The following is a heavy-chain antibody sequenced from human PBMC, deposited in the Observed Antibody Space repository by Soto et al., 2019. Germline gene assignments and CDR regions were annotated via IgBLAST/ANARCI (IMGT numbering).Heavy chain of an antibody. D-gene: IGHD3-9*01. CDR2: IIPIFGSP. CDR1: GGVFRTFS. CDR3: ASRQGGNFDTYYNMEV. J-gene: IGHJ6*02. V-gene: IGHV1-69*18. Sequence: QVRLVQSGAEVKKPGSSVKVSCRASGGVFRTFSIYWVRQAPGQGLEWMGSIIPIFGSPKYAPTFQGRVTIRADESTSTAYMEVTSLRSEDTAMYFCASRQGGNFDTYYNMEVWGQGTTVIVSS.